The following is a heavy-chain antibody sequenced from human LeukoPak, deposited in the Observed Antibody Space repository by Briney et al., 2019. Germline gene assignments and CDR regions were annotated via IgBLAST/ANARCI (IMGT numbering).Heavy chain of an antibody. Sequence: GGSLRLSCAASGFTFSSYWMSWVRQAPGKGLEWVANIKQDGSEKYYVDSVKGRFTISRDNAKNSLYLQMNSLRAEDTAVYYCARPPAQVRGVITPGDYYYYYMDVWGKGTTVTVSS. V-gene: IGHV3-7*01. CDR1: GFTFSSYW. J-gene: IGHJ6*03. D-gene: IGHD3-10*01. CDR2: IKQDGSEK. CDR3: ARPPAQVRGVITPGDYYYYYMDV.